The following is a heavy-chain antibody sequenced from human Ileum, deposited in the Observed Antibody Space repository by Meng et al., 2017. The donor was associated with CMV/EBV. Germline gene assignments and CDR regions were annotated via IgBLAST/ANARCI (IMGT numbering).Heavy chain of an antibody. CDR1: GFTFSSYW. D-gene: IGHD1-14*01. CDR3: ARLFRTSLTSPMGY. CDR2: INQDGSEQ. J-gene: IGHJ4*02. Sequence: GASLRLSCAASGFTFSSYWMNWVRQAPGKGPEWVANINQDGSEQDYVDSVKGRFTISRDNAESSLFLQMNSLRGEDTAVYYCARLFRTSLTSPMGYWGQGTLVTVSS. V-gene: IGHV3-7*01.